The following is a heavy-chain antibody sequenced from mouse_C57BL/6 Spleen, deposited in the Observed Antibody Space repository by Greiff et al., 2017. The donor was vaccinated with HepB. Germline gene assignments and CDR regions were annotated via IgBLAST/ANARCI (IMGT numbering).Heavy chain of an antibody. CDR3: ARGCYDGYFDV. Sequence: VQLQQSGPELVKPGASVKISCKASGYAFSSSWMNWVKQRPGKGLEWIGRIYPGDGDTNYNGKFKGKATLTADKSSSTAYMQLSSLTSEDSAVYFCARGCYDGYFDVWGTGTTVTVSS. J-gene: IGHJ1*03. CDR2: IYPGDGDT. V-gene: IGHV1-82*01. CDR1: GYAFSSSW. D-gene: IGHD2-12*01.